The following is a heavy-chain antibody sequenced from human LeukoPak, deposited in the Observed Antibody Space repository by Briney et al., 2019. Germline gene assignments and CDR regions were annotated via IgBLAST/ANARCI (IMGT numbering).Heavy chain of an antibody. CDR1: GGSFSGYY. Sequence: SETLSLTCAVYGGSFSGYYWSWIRQPPGKGLEWIGEINHSGSTNYNPSPKSRVTISVDTSKNQFSLKLSCVTAADTAVYYCARGRYDFWSGYRNPQNFDYWGQGTLVTVSS. CDR2: INHSGST. J-gene: IGHJ4*02. V-gene: IGHV4-34*01. CDR3: ARGRYDFWSGYRNPQNFDY. D-gene: IGHD3-3*01.